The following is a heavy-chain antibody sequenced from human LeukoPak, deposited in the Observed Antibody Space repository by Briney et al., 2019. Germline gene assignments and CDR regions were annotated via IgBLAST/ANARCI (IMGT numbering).Heavy chain of an antibody. D-gene: IGHD1-1*01. V-gene: IGHV1-2*02. J-gene: IGHJ4*02. CDR3: ARDLEGLERYFDY. CDR1: GYIFTSYG. Sequence: ASVKVSCKASGYIFTSYGISWVRQAPGQGLEWMGWINPDSGGTKSAQKFQGRVTMTRDTSISTAYMELSRLRSDDTAVYYCARDLEGLERYFDYWGQGTLVTVSP. CDR2: INPDSGGT.